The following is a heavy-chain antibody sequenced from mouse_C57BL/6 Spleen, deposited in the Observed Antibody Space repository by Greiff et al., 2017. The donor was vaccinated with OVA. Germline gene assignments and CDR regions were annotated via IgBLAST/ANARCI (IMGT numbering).Heavy chain of an antibody. Sequence: EVNLVESEGGLVQPGSSMKLSCTASGFTFSDYYMAWVRQVPEKGLEWVANINYDGSSTYYLASLKSRFIISRDNEKNMLYLQMSSLKSEDTATYYCEREGAGGTVDYFDYGGQGTTLTVSS. CDR2: INYDGSST. CDR3: EREGAGGTVDYFDY. V-gene: IGHV5-16*01. J-gene: IGHJ2*01. D-gene: IGHD1-1*01. CDR1: GFTFSDYY.